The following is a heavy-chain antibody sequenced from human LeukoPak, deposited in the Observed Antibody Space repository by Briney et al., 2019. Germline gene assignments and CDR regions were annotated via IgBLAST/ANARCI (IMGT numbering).Heavy chain of an antibody. CDR3: ARGSPYYDILTGYSYYYYYYMDV. Sequence: ASVKVSCKASGGTFNSYAISWVRQAPGQGLEWMGGIIPIFGTANYAQKFQGRVTITTDESTSTAYMELSSLRSEDTAVYYCARGSPYYDILTGYSYYYYYYMDVWGKGTTVTVSS. J-gene: IGHJ6*03. D-gene: IGHD3-9*01. CDR1: GGTFNSYA. CDR2: IIPIFGTA. V-gene: IGHV1-69*05.